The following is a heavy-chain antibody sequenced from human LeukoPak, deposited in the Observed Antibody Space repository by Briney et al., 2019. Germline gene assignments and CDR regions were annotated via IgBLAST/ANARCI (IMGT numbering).Heavy chain of an antibody. Sequence: GGSLRLSCAASGFTFSSYSMNWVRQAPGKGLEWVSSISSSSSYIYYADSVKGRFTISRDNAKNSLYLQMNSLRAEDTAVYYCARRGWIRYYYYMDVWGKGTTVTVSS. CDR1: GFTFSSYS. J-gene: IGHJ6*03. CDR3: ARRGWIRYYYYMDV. V-gene: IGHV3-21*01. CDR2: ISSSSSYI. D-gene: IGHD5-18*01.